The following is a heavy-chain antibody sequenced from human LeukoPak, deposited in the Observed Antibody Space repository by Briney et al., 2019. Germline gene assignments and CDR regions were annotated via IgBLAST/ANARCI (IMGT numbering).Heavy chain of an antibody. CDR1: GYTLTELS. CDR2: FDPEDGET. CDR3: ATALVGDSGLDY. Sequence: ASVKVSFKVSGYTLTELSMHWVRQAPGKGLEWMGGFDPEDGETIYAQKFQGRVTMTEDTSTDTAYMELSSLRSEDTAVYYCATALVGDSGLDYWGQGTLVTVSS. J-gene: IGHJ4*02. V-gene: IGHV1-24*01. D-gene: IGHD3-10*01.